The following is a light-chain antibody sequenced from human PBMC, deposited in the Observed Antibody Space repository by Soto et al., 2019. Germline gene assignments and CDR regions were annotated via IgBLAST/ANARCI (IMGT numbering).Light chain of an antibody. V-gene: IGKV1-5*01. CDR3: QQYNSYSPWT. CDR1: QSISSY. J-gene: IGKJ1*01. CDR2: DAS. Sequence: DIQMTQSPSSLSASVGDRVTITCRASQSISSYLIWYQQKPGQAPKLLIYDASSLESGVPSRLSGSGSGTEFTLTISSLQPDDFATYYCQQYNSYSPWTFGQGTKVDIK.